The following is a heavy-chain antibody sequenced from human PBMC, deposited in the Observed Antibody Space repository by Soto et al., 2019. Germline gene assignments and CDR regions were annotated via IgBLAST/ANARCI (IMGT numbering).Heavy chain of an antibody. CDR2: IYHSGST. Sequence: PSETLSLTCAVSGGSISSGGYSGRWIRQPPGKGLEWIGYIYHSGSTYYNPSLKSRVTISVDRSKNQFSLKLSSVTAADTAVYYCARSYIAVAGGLDYWGQGTLVTVSS. CDR1: GGSISSGGYS. CDR3: ARSYIAVAGGLDY. D-gene: IGHD6-19*01. J-gene: IGHJ4*02. V-gene: IGHV4-30-2*01.